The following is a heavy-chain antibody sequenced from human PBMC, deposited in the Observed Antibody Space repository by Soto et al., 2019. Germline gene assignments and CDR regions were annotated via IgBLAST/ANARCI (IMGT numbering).Heavy chain of an antibody. CDR3: ARYPAAADMAEFDY. J-gene: IGHJ4*02. CDR2: IRGKAYGGTT. CDR1: GFTFGGYG. Sequence: GGSLRLSCTGSGFTFGGYGLSWVRRSPGKGLEWVGAIRGKAYGGTTEYAASVRGRFIISRDDSKSTAYLQMNNVRTEDTAVYFCARYPAAADMAEFDYWGQGTLVTVSS. V-gene: IGHV3-49*04. D-gene: IGHD6-13*01.